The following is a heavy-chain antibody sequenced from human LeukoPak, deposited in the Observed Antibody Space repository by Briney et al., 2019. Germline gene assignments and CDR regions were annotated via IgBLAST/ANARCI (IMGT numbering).Heavy chain of an antibody. D-gene: IGHD3-10*01. V-gene: IGHV3-20*04. J-gene: IGHJ4*02. CDR1: GFIFSNYA. CDR3: AKGSLTMIRGRSFDY. CDR2: ISWNGGST. Sequence: GGPLRLSCAASGFIFSNYAMIWVRQAPGKGLEWVSGISWNGGSTGYADSVTGRFTISRDNAKNSLYLQMNSLRADDTALYYCAKGSLTMIRGRSFDYWGQGTLVTVSS.